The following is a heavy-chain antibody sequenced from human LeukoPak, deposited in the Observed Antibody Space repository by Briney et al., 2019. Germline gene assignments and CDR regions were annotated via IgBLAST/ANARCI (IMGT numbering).Heavy chain of an antibody. CDR2: IKSDGSDT. J-gene: IGHJ4*02. D-gene: IGHD6-6*01. CDR3: AKGSSSSSGRPDC. V-gene: IGHV3-74*01. CDR1: GFTLSSYW. Sequence: GGSLRLSCAASGFTLSSYWMHWVRQVPGKGLVWVSRIKSDGSDTRYADSVKGRFTISRDNAKNTLYLQMNSLRAEDTAVYYCAKGSSSSSGRPDCWGQGTLVTVSS.